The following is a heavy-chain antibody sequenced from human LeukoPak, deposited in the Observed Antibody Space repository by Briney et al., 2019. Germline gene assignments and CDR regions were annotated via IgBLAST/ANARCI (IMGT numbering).Heavy chain of an antibody. V-gene: IGHV4-59*04. CDR3: AGPSGYSYGYRDI. CDR2: IYHSGST. D-gene: IGHD5-18*01. J-gene: IGHJ3*02. CDR1: GGSISSYY. Sequence: NPSETLSLTCTVSGGSISSYYWSWIRQPPGKGLEWIGYIYHSGSTYYNPSLKSRVTISVDRSKNQFSLKLSSVTAADTAVYYCAGPSGYSYGYRDIWGQGTMVTVSS.